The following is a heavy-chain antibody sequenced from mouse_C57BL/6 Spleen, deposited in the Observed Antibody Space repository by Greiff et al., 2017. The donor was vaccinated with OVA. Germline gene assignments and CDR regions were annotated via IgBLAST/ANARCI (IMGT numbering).Heavy chain of an antibody. CDR1: GFSLTSYG. D-gene: IGHD2-4*01. CDR3: ARRRDYDESWFAY. CDR2: IWSGGST. J-gene: IGHJ3*01. Sequence: QVQLQQSGPGLVQPSQSLSITCTVSGFSLTSYGVHWVRQSPGKGLEWLGVIWSGGSTDYNAAFISRLSISKDNSKSQVFFKMNSLQADDTAIYYCARRRDYDESWFAYWGQGTLVTVSA. V-gene: IGHV2-2*01.